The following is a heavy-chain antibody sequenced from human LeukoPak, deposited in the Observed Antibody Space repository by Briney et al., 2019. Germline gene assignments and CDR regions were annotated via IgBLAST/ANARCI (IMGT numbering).Heavy chain of an antibody. CDR3: ASSRNIVATTFDY. J-gene: IGHJ4*02. Sequence: SVKVSCKASGGTFSSYTISWVRQAPGQGLEWMGRIIPIFGTANYAQKFQGRVTITTDESTSTAYMELSSLRSEDTAVYYCASSRNIVATTFDYWGQGTLVTVSS. CDR1: GGTFSSYT. V-gene: IGHV1-69*05. CDR2: IIPIFGTA. D-gene: IGHD5-12*01.